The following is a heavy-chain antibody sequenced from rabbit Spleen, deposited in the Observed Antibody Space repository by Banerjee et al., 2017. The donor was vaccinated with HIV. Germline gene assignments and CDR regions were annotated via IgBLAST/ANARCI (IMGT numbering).Heavy chain of an antibody. CDR1: GFSFIYSYW. CDR2: IDTGSSGFT. CDR3: ARDTSSSFSSYGMDL. V-gene: IGHV1S45*01. D-gene: IGHD1-1*01. Sequence: QEQLEESGGDLVKPEGSLTLTCTASGFSFIYSYWICWVRQAPGKGLEWIACIDTGSSGFTYFATWAKGRFTCSKTSSTTVTLQMTRLTAADTATYFCARDTSSSFSSYGMDLWGPGTLVTVS. J-gene: IGHJ6*01.